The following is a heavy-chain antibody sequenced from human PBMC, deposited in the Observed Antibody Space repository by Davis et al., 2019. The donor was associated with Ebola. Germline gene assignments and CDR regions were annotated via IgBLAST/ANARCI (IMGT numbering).Heavy chain of an antibody. Sequence: GESLKISCSASGFTFSSYAMHWVRQAPGQGLEYVSAISSNGGSTYYADSVKGRFTISRDNSKHMLYLQMNSLRAEDTAVYYCARDLVDLGSYGMDVWGQGTTVTVSS. CDR2: ISSNGGST. J-gene: IGHJ6*02. D-gene: IGHD3-16*01. V-gene: IGHV3-64*04. CDR1: GFTFSSYA. CDR3: ARDLVDLGSYGMDV.